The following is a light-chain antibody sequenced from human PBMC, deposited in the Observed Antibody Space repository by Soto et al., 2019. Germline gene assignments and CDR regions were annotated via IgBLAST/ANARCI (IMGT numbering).Light chain of an antibody. CDR2: EVS. J-gene: IGLJ1*01. Sequence: QSALAQPASVSGSAGQSITIACTGTSSDVGCYNYVSWYQQHPGKGPKLMIYEVSNRPSGVSNRFSGSKSGNTASLTISGRQAEDEADYYCSSYTSSSTLYVFGTGTKVTV. V-gene: IGLV2-14*01. CDR1: SSDVGCYNY. CDR3: SSYTSSSTLYV.